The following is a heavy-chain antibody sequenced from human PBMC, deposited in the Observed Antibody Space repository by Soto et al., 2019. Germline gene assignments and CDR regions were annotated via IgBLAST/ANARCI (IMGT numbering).Heavy chain of an antibody. Sequence: QVQLVESGGGLVKPGGSLRLSCAVSGFTFSDYYMTWIRQAPGKGLEWVSYISSSTSHTNYADSVKGRFTISRDNAKQSLFLEMTSRRAEDSAVDYCARGRGAAAAYFGFWGQGTLVNVSS. CDR3: ARGRGAAAAYFGF. CDR2: ISSSTSHT. J-gene: IGHJ4*02. V-gene: IGHV3-11*05. CDR1: GFTFSDYY. D-gene: IGHD2-2*01.